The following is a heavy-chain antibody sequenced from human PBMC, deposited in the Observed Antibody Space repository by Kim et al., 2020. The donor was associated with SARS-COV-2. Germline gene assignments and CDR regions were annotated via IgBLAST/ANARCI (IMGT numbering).Heavy chain of an antibody. CDR1: GGSISSGGYY. CDR3: ARTYDYVPPGFDP. D-gene: IGHD3-16*01. J-gene: IGHJ5*02. CDR2: IYYSGST. V-gene: IGHV4-31*03. Sequence: SETLSLTCTVSGGSISSGGYYWSWIRQHPGKGLEWIGYIYYSGSTYYNPSLKSRVTISVDTSKNQFSLKLSSVTAADTAVYYCARTYDYVPPGFDPWGQGTLGTVSS.